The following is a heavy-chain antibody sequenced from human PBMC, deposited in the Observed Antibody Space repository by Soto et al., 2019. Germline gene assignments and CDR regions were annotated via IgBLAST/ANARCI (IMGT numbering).Heavy chain of an antibody. CDR2: ISGSGGST. D-gene: IGHD5-12*01. J-gene: IGHJ3*02. V-gene: IGHV3-23*01. Sequence: GGSLRLSCAASGFTFSSYAMSWVRQAPGKGLEWVSAISGSGGSTYYADSVKGRFTISRDNSKNTLYLKINSLRAEETAVYYCGEEGLQWLRNDAFDIWGQGTMVTVSS. CDR1: GFTFSSYA. CDR3: GEEGLQWLRNDAFDI.